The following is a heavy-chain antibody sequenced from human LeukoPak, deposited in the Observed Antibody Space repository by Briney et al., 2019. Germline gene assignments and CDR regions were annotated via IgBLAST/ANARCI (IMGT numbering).Heavy chain of an antibody. CDR3: ARDSIYCSSTSCYNNWFDP. D-gene: IGHD2-2*02. Sequence: GSLRLSCAASGFTFSSHAMDWVRQPPGKGLEWIGGIYYSGSTYYNPSLKSRVTISVDTSKNQFSLKLSSVTAADTAVYYCARDSIYCSSTSCYNNWFDPWGQGTLVTVSS. J-gene: IGHJ5*02. V-gene: IGHV4-39*07. CDR2: IYYSGST. CDR1: GFTFSSHA.